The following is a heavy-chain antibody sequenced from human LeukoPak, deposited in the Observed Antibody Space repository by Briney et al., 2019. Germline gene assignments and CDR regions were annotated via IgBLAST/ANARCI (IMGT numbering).Heavy chain of an antibody. CDR1: GDSISSGDYY. D-gene: IGHD3-3*01. J-gene: IGHJ5*02. CDR2: IYYSGST. CDR3: ASTTIFGVVTDDNWFDP. V-gene: IGHV4-30-4*08. Sequence: SQTLSLTCTVSGDSISSGDYYWSWIRQPPGKGLEWIGYIYYSGSTYYNPSLKSRVTISVGTSKNQFSLKLSSMTAADTAVYYCASTTIFGVVTDDNWFDPWGQGTLVTVSS.